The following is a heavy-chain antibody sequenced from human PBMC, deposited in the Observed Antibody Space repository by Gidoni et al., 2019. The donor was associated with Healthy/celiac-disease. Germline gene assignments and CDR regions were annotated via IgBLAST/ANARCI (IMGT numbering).Heavy chain of an antibody. CDR1: GFTFGNYW. V-gene: IGHV3-7*01. Sequence: SCAASGFTFGNYWMSWVRQAPGKGLEWVANIKQDGSEKYYVDSVKGRFTISRDNAKNALYLQRNSLRAEDTAVYYCARDRVEQYQLLFYYYGMDVWGQGTTVTVSS. CDR2: IKQDGSEK. J-gene: IGHJ6*02. CDR3: ARDRVEQYQLLFYYYGMDV. D-gene: IGHD2-2*01.